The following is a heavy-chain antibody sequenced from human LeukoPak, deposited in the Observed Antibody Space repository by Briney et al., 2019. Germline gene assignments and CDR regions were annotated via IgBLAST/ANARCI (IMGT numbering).Heavy chain of an antibody. V-gene: IGHV3-9*01. J-gene: IGHJ3*02. Sequence: GGSLRLSCAASGFTFDDYAMHWVRQAPGKGLEWVSGISWNSGSIGYADSVKGRFTISRDNAKNSLYLQMNSLRAEDTALYYCAKTRDCSSTSCYFYAFDIWGQGTMVTVSS. CDR3: AKTRDCSSTSCYFYAFDI. CDR2: ISWNSGSI. CDR1: GFTFDDYA. D-gene: IGHD2-2*01.